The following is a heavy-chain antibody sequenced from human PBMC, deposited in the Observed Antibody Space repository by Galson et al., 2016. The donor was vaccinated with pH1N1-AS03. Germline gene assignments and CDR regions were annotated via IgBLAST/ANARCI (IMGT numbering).Heavy chain of an antibody. CDR3: AREPYHPPYFDY. CDR1: GFIFRSYW. V-gene: IGHV3-74*01. J-gene: IGHJ4*02. Sequence: SLRLSCAATGFIFRSYWMPWVRQAPGKGLVWVSRINSDGSSAIYADSVMVRFTISRNNAKNTLYLKMNSLRAEDTAIYYCAREPYHPPYFDYWGPGTLVTVAS. CDR2: INSDGSSA.